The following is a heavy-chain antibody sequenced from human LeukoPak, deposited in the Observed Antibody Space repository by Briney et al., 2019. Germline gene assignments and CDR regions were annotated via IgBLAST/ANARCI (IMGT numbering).Heavy chain of an antibody. CDR1: GGTFSSYA. D-gene: IGHD2-21*02. Sequence: SVKVSCKASGGTFSSYAISWVRQAPGQGLEWMGGIIPIFGTANYAQKFQGGVTITADESTSTAYMELSSLRSEDTAVYYCASPTYSLDCGGDCPAGAFDIWGQGTMVTVSS. J-gene: IGHJ3*02. V-gene: IGHV1-69*13. CDR2: IIPIFGTA. CDR3: ASPTYSLDCGGDCPAGAFDI.